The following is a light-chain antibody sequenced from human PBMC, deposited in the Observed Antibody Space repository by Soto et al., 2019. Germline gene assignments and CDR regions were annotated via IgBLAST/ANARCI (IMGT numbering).Light chain of an antibody. CDR1: GSNIGSNV. Sequence: VLTQPPSASGTPGQRVTFSCSGSGSNIGSNVVNWYQQLPGTAPKLLIYFNTQRPSGVPDRFSGSKSDTSASLAISGLQSEDEADYYCAAWDDSLTGLLIGGGTKLTVL. CDR3: AAWDDSLTGLL. J-gene: IGLJ2*01. CDR2: FNT. V-gene: IGLV1-44*01.